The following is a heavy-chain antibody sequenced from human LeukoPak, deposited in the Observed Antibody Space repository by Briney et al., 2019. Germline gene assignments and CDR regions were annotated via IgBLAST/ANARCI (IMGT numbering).Heavy chain of an antibody. Sequence: PSETLSLTCAVYGGSFSGYYWSWIRQPPGKGLEWIGEINHSGSTNDNPSLKSRVTISVDTSKDQFSLKLSSVTAADTAVYYCARGAPGLLWFGELLSFHSWGSGWFDPWGQGTLVTVSS. CDR1: GGSFSGYY. D-gene: IGHD3-10*01. CDR2: INHSGST. J-gene: IGHJ5*02. V-gene: IGHV4-34*01. CDR3: ARGAPGLLWFGELLSFHSWGSGWFDP.